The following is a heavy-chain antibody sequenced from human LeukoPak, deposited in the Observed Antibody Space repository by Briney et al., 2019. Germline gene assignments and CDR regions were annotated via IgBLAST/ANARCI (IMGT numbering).Heavy chain of an antibody. Sequence: GGSLRLSCTTSGFSFRDYGIRWVRQAPGKGLNWVSAITRGSAHIYYADSLKGRFTISGDHSTNSVHLQMNSLRVDDTAVYYCARGALVGTVYFFDYWGPGTVVTVSS. D-gene: IGHD1-26*01. CDR3: ARGALVGTVYFFDY. J-gene: IGHJ4*02. CDR2: ITRGSAHI. CDR1: GFSFRDYG. V-gene: IGHV3-21*01.